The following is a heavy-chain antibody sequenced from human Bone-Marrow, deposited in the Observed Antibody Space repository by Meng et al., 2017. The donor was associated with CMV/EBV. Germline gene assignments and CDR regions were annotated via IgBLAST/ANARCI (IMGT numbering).Heavy chain of an antibody. D-gene: IGHD2-2*01. Sequence: GGSLRLSCAASGFTFSSYAMSWVRQAPGKGLEWVSAISGSGGSTYYADSVKGRFTISRDNAKNSLYLQMNSLRAEDTAVYYCARDETGYCSSTSCHTPDYYYYYGMDVWGQGTTVTVSS. CDR2: ISGSGGST. V-gene: IGHV3-23*01. CDR3: ARDETGYCSSTSCHTPDYYYYYGMDV. CDR1: GFTFSSYA. J-gene: IGHJ6*02.